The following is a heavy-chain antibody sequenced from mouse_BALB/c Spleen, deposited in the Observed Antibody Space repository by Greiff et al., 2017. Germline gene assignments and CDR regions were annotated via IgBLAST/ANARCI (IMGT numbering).Heavy chain of an antibody. D-gene: IGHD1-2*01. V-gene: IGHV1-54*01. CDR3: AITTATEGFAY. J-gene: IGHJ3*01. CDR1: GYAFTNYL. CDR2: INPGSGGT. Sequence: QVQLKESGAELVRPGTSVKVSCKASGYAFTNYLIEWVKQRPGQGLEWIGVINPGSGGTNYNEKFKGKATLTADKSSSTAYMQLSSLTSDDSAVYFCAITTATEGFAYWGQGTLVTVSA.